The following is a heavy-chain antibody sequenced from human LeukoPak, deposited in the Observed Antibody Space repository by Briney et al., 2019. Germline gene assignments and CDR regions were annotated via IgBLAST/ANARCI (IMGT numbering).Heavy chain of an antibody. CDR3: ARAPTWEYYDFWSGKGGGLGYFDY. V-gene: IGHV4-30-2*01. J-gene: IGHJ4*02. Sequence: PSQTLSLTCAVSGGSISSGGYSWSWIRQPPGKGLEWIGYIYHSGSTYYNPSLKSRVTISVDTSKNQFSLKLSSVTAADTAVYHCARAPTWEYYDFWSGKGGGLGYFDYWGQGTLVTVSS. D-gene: IGHD3-3*01. CDR2: IYHSGST. CDR1: GGSISSGGYS.